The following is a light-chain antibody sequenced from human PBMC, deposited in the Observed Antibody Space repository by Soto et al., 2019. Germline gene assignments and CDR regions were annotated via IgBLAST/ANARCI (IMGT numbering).Light chain of an antibody. CDR2: QDR. J-gene: IGLJ2*01. Sequence: SYELTQPPSVSVSPGQTASITCSGDKLGDKYVCWYQQKPGQSPVLVIYQDRKRPSGIPERFSGSNSGNTATLTISGTQTMDEADYYCQAWDSSTVVFGGGTKLTVL. V-gene: IGLV3-1*01. CDR1: KLGDKY. CDR3: QAWDSSTVV.